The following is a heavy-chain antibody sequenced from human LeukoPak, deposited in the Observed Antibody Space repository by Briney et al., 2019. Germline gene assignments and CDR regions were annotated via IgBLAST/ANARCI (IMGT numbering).Heavy chain of an antibody. Sequence: GGALRLSCAASGFTFSSYWMSWVRQAPGKGLEWVANIKQDGSETYYADSVKGRFTISRDNAKNSLYLQMNSLRAEDTAVYYCARDGRAWYYWGQGTLVTVSS. CDR2: IKQDGSET. CDR1: GFTFSSYW. J-gene: IGHJ4*02. D-gene: IGHD1-14*01. V-gene: IGHV3-7*01. CDR3: ARDGRAWYY.